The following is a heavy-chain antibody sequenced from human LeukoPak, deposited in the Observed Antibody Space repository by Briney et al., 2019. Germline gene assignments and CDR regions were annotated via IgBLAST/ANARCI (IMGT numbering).Heavy chain of an antibody. CDR3: ARGGSGSSRYYYYMDV. Sequence: SETLSLTCTVSGVSISSYSWSWLRQPPGKGLEWIGYIYYSGSANYNPSLKSRVTMSVDTSKNQFSLKLSSVTAADTAVYYCARGGSGSSRYYYYMDVWGKGTTVTVSS. D-gene: IGHD3-10*01. J-gene: IGHJ6*03. CDR2: IYYSGSA. CDR1: GVSISSYS. V-gene: IGHV4-59*01.